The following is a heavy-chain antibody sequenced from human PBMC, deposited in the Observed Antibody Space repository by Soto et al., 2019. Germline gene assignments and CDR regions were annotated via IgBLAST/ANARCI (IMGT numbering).Heavy chain of an antibody. Sequence: SETLSLTCAVYGGSFSGYYWSWIRQPPGKGLEWIGEINHSGSTNYNPSLKSRVTISVDTSKNQFSLKLSSVTAADTAVYYCARGSHYDSSAQYIDYWGQGTLVTVSS. CDR1: GGSFSGYY. CDR3: ARGSHYDSSAQYIDY. J-gene: IGHJ4*02. V-gene: IGHV4-34*01. CDR2: INHSGST. D-gene: IGHD3-22*01.